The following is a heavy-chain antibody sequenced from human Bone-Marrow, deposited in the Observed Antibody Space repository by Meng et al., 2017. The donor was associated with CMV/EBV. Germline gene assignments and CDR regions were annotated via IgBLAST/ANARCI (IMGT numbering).Heavy chain of an antibody. CDR3: TTFLQGYSSGWQIARTF. CDR2: IRSKAYGGTT. V-gene: IGHV3-49*04. J-gene: IGHJ4*02. D-gene: IGHD6-19*01. Sequence: GESLKISCTASGFTFGDYAMSWVRQAPGKGLEWVGFIRSKAYGGTTEYAASVKGRFTISRDDSKSIAYLQMNSLNTEDTAVYYCTTFLQGYSSGWQIARTFWGQGTLVTVSS. CDR1: GFTFGDYA.